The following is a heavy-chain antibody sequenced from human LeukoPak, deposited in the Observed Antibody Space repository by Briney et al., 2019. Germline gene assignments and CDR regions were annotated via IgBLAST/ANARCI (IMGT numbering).Heavy chain of an antibody. CDR1: GYTFTSYY. D-gene: IGHD3-22*01. Sequence: ASVKVSCKASGYTFTSYYMHWVRQAPGQGLEWMGIINPSGGSTSYAQKFQGRVTMTRDMSTSTVYMELSSLRSEDTAVYYCARDQAENYYDSSGYTGPLLSAFDIWGQGTMVTVSS. J-gene: IGHJ3*02. V-gene: IGHV1-46*01. CDR3: ARDQAENYYDSSGYTGPLLSAFDI. CDR2: INPSGGST.